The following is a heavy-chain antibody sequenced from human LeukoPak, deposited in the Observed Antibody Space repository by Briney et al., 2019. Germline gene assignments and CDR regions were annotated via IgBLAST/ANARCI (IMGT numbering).Heavy chain of an antibody. CDR3: ARDSTAELTFDY. Sequence: GGSLRLSCAASGFTFSSYAMSWVRQAPGKGREWVSAISGSGGSTYYADSVRGRFTISRDNSKNTLYIQMNSLRAEDTAVYYCARDSTAELTFDYWGQGTLVTVSS. J-gene: IGHJ4*02. V-gene: IGHV3-23*01. CDR2: ISGSGGST. D-gene: IGHD3-9*01. CDR1: GFTFSSYA.